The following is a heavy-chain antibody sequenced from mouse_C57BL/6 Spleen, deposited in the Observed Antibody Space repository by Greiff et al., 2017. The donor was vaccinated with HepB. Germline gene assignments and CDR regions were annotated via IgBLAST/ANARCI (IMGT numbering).Heavy chain of an antibody. CDR2: IYPGDGDT. V-gene: IGHV1-82*01. J-gene: IGHJ1*03. CDR3: ALITTVVGDWYFDV. CDR1: GYAFSSSW. D-gene: IGHD1-1*01. Sequence: VQLQQSGPELVKPGASVKISCKASGYAFSSSWMHWVKQRPGKGLEWIGRIYPGDGDTNYNGKFKGKATLTVDKSSSTAYMQLSSLTSEDSAVYVCALITTVVGDWYFDVWGTGTTVTVSS.